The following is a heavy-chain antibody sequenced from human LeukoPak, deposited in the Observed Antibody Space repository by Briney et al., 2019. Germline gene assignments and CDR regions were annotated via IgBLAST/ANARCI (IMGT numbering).Heavy chain of an antibody. D-gene: IGHD3-22*01. CDR1: GGSVSSGSYY. V-gene: IGHV4-61*01. Sequence: SETLSLTCTVSGGSVSSGSYYWSWIRQPPGKGLEWIGYIYYSGTTNYNPSLKSRVTISVDTSKNQFSLKLSSVTAADTAVYYCARKTYYYDSSGCYVLDYWGQGTLVTVSS. J-gene: IGHJ4*02. CDR2: IYYSGTT. CDR3: ARKTYYYDSSGCYVLDY.